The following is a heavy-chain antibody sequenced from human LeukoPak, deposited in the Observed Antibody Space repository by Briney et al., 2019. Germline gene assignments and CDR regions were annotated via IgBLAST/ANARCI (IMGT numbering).Heavy chain of an antibody. CDR2: ISGSGGST. J-gene: IGHJ6*04. CDR1: GFTFSSYA. D-gene: IGHD3-10*02. Sequence: GGSLRLSCAASGFTFSSYAMGWVRQAPGKGLEWVSTISGSGGSTYYADSVKGRFTISRDNAKNSLYLQMNSLRAEDTAVYYCAELGITMIGGVWGKGTTVTISS. V-gene: IGHV3-23*01. CDR3: AELGITMIGGV.